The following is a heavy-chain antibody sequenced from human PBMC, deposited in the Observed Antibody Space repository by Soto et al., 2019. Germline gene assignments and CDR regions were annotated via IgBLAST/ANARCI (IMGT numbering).Heavy chain of an antibody. J-gene: IGHJ6*02. Sequence: GGSLRLSCAASGFTFSSYGMHWVRQAPGKGLEWVAVIGYDGSNKYYADSVKGRFTISRDNSKNTLYLQMNSLRAEDTAVYYCARVDVGSSWSYGMDVWGQGTTVTVSS. V-gene: IGHV3-33*01. D-gene: IGHD6-13*01. CDR3: ARVDVGSSWSYGMDV. CDR1: GFTFSSYG. CDR2: IGYDGSNK.